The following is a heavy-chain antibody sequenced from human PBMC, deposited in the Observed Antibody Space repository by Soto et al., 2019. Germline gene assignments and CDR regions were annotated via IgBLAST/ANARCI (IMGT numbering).Heavy chain of an antibody. CDR1: GGSFSGYY. CDR3: ARGGYSNWFEP. CDR2: INHSGST. J-gene: IGHJ5*02. Sequence: PSETLSLTCAVYGGSFSGYYWSWIRQPPGKGLEWIGEINHSGSTNYNPSLKSRVTISVDTSKNQFSLKLSSVTAADTAVYYCARGGYSNWFEPWGQGTLVTVSS. V-gene: IGHV4-34*01. D-gene: IGHD1-1*01.